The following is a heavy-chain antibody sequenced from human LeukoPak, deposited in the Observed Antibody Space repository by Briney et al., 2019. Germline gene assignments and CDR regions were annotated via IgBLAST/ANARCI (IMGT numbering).Heavy chain of an antibody. CDR3: AKDWPTDWCPDY. CDR2: MRPDGISN. Sequence: PGGSLRLSCAASAFIFSAYGVHWVRQGPGKGMEWVAFMRPDGISNYYADSVKGRFAVSRDSSKNVVYLQMYSLRADDTAVYYCAKDWPTDWCPDYWGQGTLVTVSS. CDR1: AFIFSAYG. D-gene: IGHD3-9*01. V-gene: IGHV3-30*02. J-gene: IGHJ4*02.